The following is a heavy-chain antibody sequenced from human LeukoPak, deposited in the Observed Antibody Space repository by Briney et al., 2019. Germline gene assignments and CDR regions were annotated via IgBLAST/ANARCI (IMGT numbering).Heavy chain of an antibody. CDR1: GDSISRSTYY. J-gene: IGHJ4*02. Sequence: SSETLSLTCTVSGDSISRSTYYWAWIRQPPGKGLEWIGSVYYGRSPYYNPSLESRATISVDTSKNHFSLKMSSVTAADTAVYYCARSSGAGTFSYWGQGTLVTVSS. D-gene: IGHD6-25*01. V-gene: IGHV4-39*02. CDR2: VYYGRSP. CDR3: ARSSGAGTFSY.